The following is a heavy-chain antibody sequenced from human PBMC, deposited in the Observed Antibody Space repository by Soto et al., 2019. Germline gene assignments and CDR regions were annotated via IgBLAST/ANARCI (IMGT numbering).Heavy chain of an antibody. J-gene: IGHJ4*02. V-gene: IGHV4-4*02. D-gene: IGHD5-12*01. CDR3: ARRYSGYGDY. CDR1: GGSISSSNW. Sequence: SETLSLTCAVSGGSISSSNWWSWVRQPPGKGLEWIGEIYHSGNTNYNPSLKSRVTMAVDKSRNQFSLKLSSVTAADTAVYYCARRYSGYGDYWGQGTLVTVSS. CDR2: IYHSGNT.